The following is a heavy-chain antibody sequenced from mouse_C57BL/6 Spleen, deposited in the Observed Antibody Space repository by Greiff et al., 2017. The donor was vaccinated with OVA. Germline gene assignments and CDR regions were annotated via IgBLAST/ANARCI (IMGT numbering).Heavy chain of an antibody. V-gene: IGHV1-55*01. CDR3: ARSGDYDGGYYAMDY. Sequence: VQLQQPGAELVKPGASVKMSCKASGYTFTSYWITWVKQRPGQGLEWIGDIYPGSGSTNYNEKFKSKATLTVDTSSSTAYMQLSSLTSEDYAVYYCARSGDYDGGYYAMDYWGQGTSVTVSS. J-gene: IGHJ4*01. CDR1: GYTFTSYW. CDR2: IYPGSGST. D-gene: IGHD2-4*01.